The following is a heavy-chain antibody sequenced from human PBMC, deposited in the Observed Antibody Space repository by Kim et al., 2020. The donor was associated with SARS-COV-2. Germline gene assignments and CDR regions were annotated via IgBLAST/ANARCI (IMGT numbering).Heavy chain of an antibody. CDR3: AKAMYDILTGWAILWYYGMDV. CDR2: ISYDVSNK. J-gene: IGHJ6*02. V-gene: IGHV3-30*18. D-gene: IGHD3-9*01. Sequence: GGSLRLSCAASGFTFSSYGMHWVRQAPGKGLEWVAVISYDVSNKYYADSVKGRFTISRDNSKNRLYLQMNSLRAEDTAVYYCAKAMYDILTGWAILWYYGMDVWGQGTTVTVSS. CDR1: GFTFSSYG.